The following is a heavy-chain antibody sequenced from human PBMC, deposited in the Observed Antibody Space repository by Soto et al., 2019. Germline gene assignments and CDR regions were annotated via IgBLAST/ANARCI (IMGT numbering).Heavy chain of an antibody. CDR1: EFTFSDYW. V-gene: IGHV3-74*01. CDR2: INTDGTTT. D-gene: IGHD3-16*02. J-gene: IGHJ4*01. CDR3: ATAGNYRFDT. Sequence: EVQLVESGGDLVQPGGSLRLSCTVSEFTFSDYWMHWVRQAPGKGLVWVSRINTDGTTTNYADSVKGRFTISRDNARNRLYLQMNSLIGEDTAVYYCATAGNYRFDTWGHGTLVTVSS.